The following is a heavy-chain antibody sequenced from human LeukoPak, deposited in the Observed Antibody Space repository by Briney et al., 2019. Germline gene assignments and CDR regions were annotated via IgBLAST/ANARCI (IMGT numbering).Heavy chain of an antibody. CDR3: ASGPEWSYYYYYYMDV. D-gene: IGHD3-3*01. J-gene: IGHJ6*03. CDR1: GGTFSSYA. Sequence: SVKVSCKASGGTFSSYAISWVRQAPGQGLEWMGGIIPIFGTANYAQKFQGIVTITADKSTSTAYMELSSLRSEDTAVYYCASGPEWSYYYYYYMDVWGKGTTVTVSS. V-gene: IGHV1-69*06. CDR2: IIPIFGTA.